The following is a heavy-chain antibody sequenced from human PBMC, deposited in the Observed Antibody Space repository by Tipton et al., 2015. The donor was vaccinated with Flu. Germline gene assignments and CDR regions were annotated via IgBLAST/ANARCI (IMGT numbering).Heavy chain of an antibody. D-gene: IGHD1-26*01. V-gene: IGHV3-48*03. CDR1: GFNLSSYE. CDR2: IDIHSRSI. J-gene: IGHJ4*02. Sequence: GSLRLSCSASGFNLSSYEMNWVRQAPGKGLEWVSKIDIHSRSIDYADSVRGRFTISRDNSKNTMFLQMNSLRSEDTAVYYCARFILGARFDYWGRGTLVTVSS. CDR3: ARFILGARFDY.